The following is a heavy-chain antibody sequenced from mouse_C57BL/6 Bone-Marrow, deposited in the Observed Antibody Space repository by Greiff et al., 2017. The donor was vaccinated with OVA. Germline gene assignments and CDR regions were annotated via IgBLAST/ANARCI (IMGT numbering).Heavy chain of an antibody. CDR2: INPGSGGT. D-gene: IGHD3-1*01. V-gene: IGHV1-54*01. J-gene: IGHJ2*01. Sequence: QGQRKESGAELVRPGSSVKVSCKASGYAFTNYLIEWVKQRPGQGLEWIGVINPGSGGTKYNEKFQGKAILTADKASSTAYVQLSSLTSEDSAVYFCASGGLLPYFDYWGQGTTLTVSS. CDR3: ASGGLLPYFDY. CDR1: GYAFTNYL.